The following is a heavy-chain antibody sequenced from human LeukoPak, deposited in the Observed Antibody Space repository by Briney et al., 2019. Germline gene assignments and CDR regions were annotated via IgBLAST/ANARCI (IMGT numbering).Heavy chain of an antibody. CDR1: GGSISRCY. J-gene: IGHJ3*02. D-gene: IGHD1-1*01. Sequence: SETLSLTCTVSGGSISRCYWSWIRLPPGKRLEWIGYIYYTGSTNYNPSFKSRVTMSVDTSKNQFSLKLSSVTAADTAVYYCAGHPPGNDDAFDIWGQGRMVTVSS. CDR3: AGHPPGNDDAFDI. CDR2: IYYTGST. V-gene: IGHV4-59*08.